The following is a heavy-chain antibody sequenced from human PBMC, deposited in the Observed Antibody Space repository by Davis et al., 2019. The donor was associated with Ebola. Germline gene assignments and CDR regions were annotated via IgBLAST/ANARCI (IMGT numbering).Heavy chain of an antibody. D-gene: IGHD1-1*01. CDR2: IYFTGST. CDR3: ARTTKTNVEDSGLGYNFFDS. CDR1: GGSISTGGYS. J-gene: IGHJ5*01. V-gene: IGHV4-30-2*01. Sequence: SETLSLTCTVSGGSISTGGYSWSWIRQPPGKGLEWIGSIYFTGSTYYSPSFGGRVTISVDSSKNQFSLKIHSVTAADTAVYYCARTTKTNVEDSGLGYNFFDSWGQGTLVSVSS.